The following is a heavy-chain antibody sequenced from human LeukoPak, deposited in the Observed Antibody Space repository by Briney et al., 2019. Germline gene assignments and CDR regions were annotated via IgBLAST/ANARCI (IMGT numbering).Heavy chain of an antibody. J-gene: IGHJ4*02. D-gene: IGHD6-19*01. CDR2: INTDGSTT. Sequence: GGSLRLSCVASGFTFSSYCMHWVRQAPGKGLVWVSRINTDGSTTNYADSVKGRFTISRDNGKNSLYLQMNSLRAEDTAVYYCARDPGYSSGRGFDYWGQGTLVTVSS. V-gene: IGHV3-74*01. CDR3: ARDPGYSSGRGFDY. CDR1: GFTFSSYC.